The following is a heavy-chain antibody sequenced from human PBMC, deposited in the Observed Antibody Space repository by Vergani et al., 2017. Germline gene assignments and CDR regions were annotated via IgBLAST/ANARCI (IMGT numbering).Heavy chain of an antibody. CDR2: ISYDGSNK. D-gene: IGHD3-3*01. V-gene: IGHV3-30*18. J-gene: IGHJ6*03. CDR1: GFTFSSYG. Sequence: QVQVVESGGGVVQPGRSLRLSCAASGFTFSSYGMHWVRQAPGKGLEWVAVISYDGSNKYYADSVKGRFTISRDNSKNTLYLQMNSLRAEDTAVYYCAKAGRLRFLEWFGDYYMDVWGKGTTVTVSS. CDR3: AKAGRLRFLEWFGDYYMDV.